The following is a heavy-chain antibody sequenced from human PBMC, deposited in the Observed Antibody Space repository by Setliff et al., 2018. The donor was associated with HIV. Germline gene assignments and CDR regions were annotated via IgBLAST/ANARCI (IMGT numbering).Heavy chain of an antibody. CDR3: SRGRWGGGAGAPSYYFDS. J-gene: IGHJ4*02. V-gene: IGHV4-30-4*01. CDR1: GASINSGDSY. CDR2: IYYSGSN. D-gene: IGHD6-19*01. Sequence: SETLSLTCTVSGASINSGDSYWTWIRQSPGKGLEWIGFIYYSGSNYYNPSLKSRISISLDASKSQFSLWLTSVTAADTAVYYCSRGRWGGGAGAPSYYFDSWGQGTLVTVSS.